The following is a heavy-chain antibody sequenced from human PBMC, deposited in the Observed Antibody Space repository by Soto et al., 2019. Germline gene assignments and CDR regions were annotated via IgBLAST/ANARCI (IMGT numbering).Heavy chain of an antibody. V-gene: IGHV4-38-2*01. CDR3: ARGEYYGSGNYFDY. D-gene: IGHD3-10*01. CDR1: SLHQQWLL. Sequence: PSETPVPHLRCLWSLHQQWLLLGWIRQPPGKGLEWIGSFYHSGSTYYNPSLKSRVTISVDTSKNQFSLKLSSVTAADTAVYYCARGEYYGSGNYFDYWGQGTLVTVSS. J-gene: IGHJ4*02. CDR2: FYHSGST.